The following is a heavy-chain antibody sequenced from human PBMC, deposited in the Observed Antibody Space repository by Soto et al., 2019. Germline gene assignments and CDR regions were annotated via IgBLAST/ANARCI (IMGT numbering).Heavy chain of an antibody. J-gene: IGHJ4*02. Sequence: EVQLVESGGGLVQPGGSLRLSCAASGFTFSSYSMNWVRQAPGKGLEWVSYISGSSITIYYADSVKGRFTISRDNAKNTLYLKMNSLRAEDTAVYYCARDAPPDAYWGQETLVTVAS. CDR1: GFTFSSYS. V-gene: IGHV3-48*01. CDR3: ARDAPPDAY. CDR2: ISGSSITI.